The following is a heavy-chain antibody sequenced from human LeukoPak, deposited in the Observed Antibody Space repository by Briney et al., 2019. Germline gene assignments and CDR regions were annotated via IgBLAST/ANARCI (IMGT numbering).Heavy chain of an antibody. J-gene: IGHJ3*02. CDR2: INPNSGGT. D-gene: IGHD3-3*01. CDR1: GYTFTGYY. CDR3: ARGAPLRFWSGDAFDI. V-gene: IGHV1-2*04. Sequence: ASVKVSCKASGYTFTGYYMYWVRQAPGQGLEWMGWINPNSGGTNYAQKFQGWVTMTRDTSISTAYMELSRLRSDDTAVYYCARGAPLRFWSGDAFDIWGQGTMVTVSS.